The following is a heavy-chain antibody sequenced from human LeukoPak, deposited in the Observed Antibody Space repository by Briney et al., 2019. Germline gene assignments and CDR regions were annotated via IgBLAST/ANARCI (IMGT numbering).Heavy chain of an antibody. CDR1: GGSFSGYY. CDR2: IYYSGST. CDR3: ARQEVVGATGGDY. D-gene: IGHD1-26*01. Sequence: PSETLSLTCAVYGGSFSGYYWSWIRQPPGKGLEWIGSIYYSGSTYYNPSLKSRVTISVDTSKNRFSLKLSSVTAADTAVYYCARQEVVGATGGDYWGQGTLVTVSS. V-gene: IGHV4-34*01. J-gene: IGHJ4*02.